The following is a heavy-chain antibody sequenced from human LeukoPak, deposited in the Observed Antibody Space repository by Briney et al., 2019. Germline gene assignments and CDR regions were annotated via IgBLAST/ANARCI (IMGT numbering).Heavy chain of an antibody. CDR2: MSDDGTHK. CDR1: GFTFGTYG. J-gene: IGHJ6*03. V-gene: IGHV3-30*01. Sequence: GGSLRLSCAASGFTFGTYGMHWVRQAPGKGLEWVAVMSDDGTHKYYADSVKGRFTISRDNSKHTLYLQMNSLRAEDTAVYYCARNEAARRGPYYYNYMDVWGKGTTVTVS. CDR3: ARNEAARRGPYYYNYMDV. D-gene: IGHD6-6*01.